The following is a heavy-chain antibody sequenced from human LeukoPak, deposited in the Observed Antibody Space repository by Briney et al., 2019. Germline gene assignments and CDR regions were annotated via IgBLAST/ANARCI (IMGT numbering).Heavy chain of an antibody. CDR2: ITSNGGST. J-gene: IGHJ4*02. CDR1: GFTFDDYA. V-gene: IGHV3-74*01. Sequence: GGSLRLSCAASGFTFDDYAMHWVRQAPGKGLVWVSRITSNGGSTTCADSVKGRFTISRDNAKNTLYLQISSLRAEDTAVYYCARGGSEFDYWGQGTLVTVSS. CDR3: ARGGSEFDY.